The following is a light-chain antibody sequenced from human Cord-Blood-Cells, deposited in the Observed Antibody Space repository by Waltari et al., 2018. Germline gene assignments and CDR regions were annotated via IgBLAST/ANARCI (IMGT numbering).Light chain of an antibody. CDR2: DVS. CDR1: SSDVGGYNY. Sequence: QSALTQPASVSGSPGQSITISCTGTSSDVGGYNYVSWYQQHPGKAPTLMIYDVSKRPSGVSIRVSGSKSGTTASLTISGLQAEDEADYYCSSYTSSSTWVFGGGNKLTVL. J-gene: IGLJ3*02. V-gene: IGLV2-14*01. CDR3: SSYTSSSTWV.